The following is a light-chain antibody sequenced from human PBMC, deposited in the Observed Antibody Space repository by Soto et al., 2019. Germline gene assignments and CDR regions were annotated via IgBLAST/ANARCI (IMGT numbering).Light chain of an antibody. J-gene: IGKJ4*01. CDR3: KQLNVNPPLT. V-gene: IGKV1-9*01. CDR1: QAISNY. Sequence: DIQLTQSPSFLSASVGDRVTITCRASQAISNYLAWYQQKPGKAPRLLIYGAFTLQSGVPSRFRGSGSGTEFTLTISSLQAEDFATYFCKQLNVNPPLTFGGGTKVDIK. CDR2: GAF.